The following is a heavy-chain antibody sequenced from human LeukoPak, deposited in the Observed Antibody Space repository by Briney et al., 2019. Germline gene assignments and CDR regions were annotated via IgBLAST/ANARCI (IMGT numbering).Heavy chain of an antibody. D-gene: IGHD3-9*01. V-gene: IGHV1-69*05. J-gene: IGHJ3*02. CDR1: GGTFSSYA. CDR2: IIPIFGTA. CDR3: ARYLDYDILTGYYFGAFDI. Sequence: ASVKVSCKASGGTFSSYAISWVRQAPGQGLEWMGGIIPIFGTANYAQKFQGRVTISTDESTSTAYMELSSLRSEDTAVYYCARYLDYDILTGYYFGAFDIWGQGTMVTVSS.